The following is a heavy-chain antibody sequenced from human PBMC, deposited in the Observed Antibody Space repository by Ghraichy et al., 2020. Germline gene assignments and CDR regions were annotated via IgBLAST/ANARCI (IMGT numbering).Heavy chain of an antibody. CDR2: ISGSGGST. CDR1: GFTFSSYA. D-gene: IGHD4-17*01. Sequence: GGSLRLSCAASGFTFSSYAMSWVRQAPGKGLEWVSCISGSGGSTYYADSVKGRFSISRENSQNTANLQMNSLRAEDTAVYFCAKDLWSGHYSGDPFEYWGQGTLVTVSS. V-gene: IGHV3-23*01. CDR3: AKDLWSGHYSGDPFEY. J-gene: IGHJ4*02.